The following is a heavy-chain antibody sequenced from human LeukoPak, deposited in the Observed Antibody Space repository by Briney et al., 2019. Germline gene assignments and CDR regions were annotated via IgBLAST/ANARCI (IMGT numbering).Heavy chain of an antibody. D-gene: IGHD4-17*01. V-gene: IGHV3-53*01. J-gene: IGHJ4*02. CDR1: GFPVSINS. Sequence: PGGSLRLSCTVSGFPVSINSMSWVRQAPGKGLEWVSFIYSGGNTHYSDSVKGRFTISRDSSKNTLYLQMNSLRAEGAAVYYCARRAGEYSHPYDYWGQGTLVTVSS. CDR3: ARRAGEYSHPYDY. CDR2: IYSGGNT.